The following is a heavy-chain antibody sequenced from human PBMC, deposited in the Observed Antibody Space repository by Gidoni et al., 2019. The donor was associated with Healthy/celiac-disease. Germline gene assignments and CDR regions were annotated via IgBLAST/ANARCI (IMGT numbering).Heavy chain of an antibody. V-gene: IGHV3-30-3*01. D-gene: IGHD4-17*01. J-gene: IGHJ4*02. Sequence: QVQLVESGGGVVQPGRSLRLSCAASGFTFSSYAMHWVRQAPGKGLEWVAVISYDGSNKYYADSVKGRFTISRDNSKNTLYLQMNSLRAEDTAVYYCARDEGYGDLSGSYFDYWGQGTLVTVSS. CDR2: ISYDGSNK. CDR3: ARDEGYGDLSGSYFDY. CDR1: GFTFSSYA.